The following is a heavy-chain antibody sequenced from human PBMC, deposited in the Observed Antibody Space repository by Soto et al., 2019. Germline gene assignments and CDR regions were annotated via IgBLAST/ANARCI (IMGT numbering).Heavy chain of an antibody. J-gene: IGHJ6*02. Sequence: QVQLVESGGGVVQPGRSLRLSCAASGFTFSSYGMHWVRQAPGKGLEWVAVISYDGSDKYYADSVKGRFTISRDNSKNTLYLQMNSLRAEDTAVYYCAKDGSGYDSDYYYGMDVWGQGTTVTVSS. CDR3: AKDGSGYDSDYYYGMDV. CDR2: ISYDGSDK. D-gene: IGHD5-12*01. V-gene: IGHV3-30*18. CDR1: GFTFSSYG.